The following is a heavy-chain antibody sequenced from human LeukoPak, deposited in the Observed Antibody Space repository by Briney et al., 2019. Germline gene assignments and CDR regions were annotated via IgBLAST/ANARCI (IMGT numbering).Heavy chain of an antibody. CDR1: GFTFDDYA. CDR2: ISWNSGSI. V-gene: IGHV3-9*01. J-gene: IGHJ4*02. CDR3: ASSSTTWGFDY. D-gene: IGHD2-2*01. Sequence: GGSLRLSCRASGFTFDDYAMHWVRQAPGKGPEWVSGISWNSGSIGYTDSVKGRFTISRDNAKNSLYLQMNSLRAEDTALYYCASSSTTWGFDYWGQGTLVTVSS.